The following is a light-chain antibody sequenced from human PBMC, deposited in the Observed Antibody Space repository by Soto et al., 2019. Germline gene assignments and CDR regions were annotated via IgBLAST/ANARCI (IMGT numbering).Light chain of an antibody. J-gene: IGLJ1*01. CDR3: SSYTTRRTLV. V-gene: IGLV2-14*01. CDR2: EVS. Sequence: QSVLTQPASVSGSPGQSITISCTGTSSDVGGYNYVSWYQQHPGKVPKLMIFEVSNRPLGVSNRFSGSKSGNTASLTISGLQAEDEADYYCSSYTTRRTLVFGPGTKLTVL. CDR1: SSDVGGYNY.